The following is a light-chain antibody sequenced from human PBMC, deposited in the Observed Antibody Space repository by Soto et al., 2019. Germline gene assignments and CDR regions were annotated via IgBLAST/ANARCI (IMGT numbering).Light chain of an antibody. V-gene: IGLV1-40*01. CDR1: SSNIGGHYD. Sequence: QLVLTQPPSVSGAPGQRVTISCTGSSSNIGGHYDVHWYQQLPGTAPKLLIYADTNRPSGVPDRFSGSKSGTSASLAITGLQAEDEADYYCQSYDSSLSGYVFGTGTKLTVL. CDR3: QSYDSSLSGYV. CDR2: ADT. J-gene: IGLJ1*01.